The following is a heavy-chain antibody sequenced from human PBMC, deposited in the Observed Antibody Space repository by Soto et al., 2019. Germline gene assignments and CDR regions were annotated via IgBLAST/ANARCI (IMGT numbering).Heavy chain of an antibody. Sequence: QITLKESGPTLVKPTQTLTLTCTFSGFSLTTRGVGVGWIRQPPGQALECLALIYWDDGKRYSPSLQSRLSIPKDTSKHHVVLTMTKVDPVDTATYYCAHIPNYYQYNWFDPWGQGTLVSVSS. V-gene: IGHV2-5*02. CDR2: IYWDDGK. CDR1: GFSLTTRGVG. D-gene: IGHD3-10*01. CDR3: AHIPNYYQYNWFDP. J-gene: IGHJ5*02.